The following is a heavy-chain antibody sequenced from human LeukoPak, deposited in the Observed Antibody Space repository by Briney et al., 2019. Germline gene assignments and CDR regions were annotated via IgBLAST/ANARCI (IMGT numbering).Heavy chain of an antibody. CDR1: GFTFSSYA. J-gene: IGHJ4*02. V-gene: IGHV3-23*01. D-gene: IGHD3-22*01. CDR3: ARARGVYYDSSGYHDY. CDR2: ITDSVSGGST. Sequence: GGSLRLSCAASGFTFSSYAMTWVRQAPGKGLEWVSTITDSVSGGSTYYADSVKGRFTISRDNSKNTLYLQMSSLRAEDTAVYYCARARGVYYDSSGYHDYWGQGTLVTVSS.